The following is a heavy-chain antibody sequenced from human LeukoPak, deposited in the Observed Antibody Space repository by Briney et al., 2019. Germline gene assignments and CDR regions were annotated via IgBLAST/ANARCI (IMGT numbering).Heavy chain of an antibody. CDR1: GYSFTNYW. Sequence: GXSLXXXCKGSGYSFTNYWIGWVRQMPGKGLEWMGIIHPGDSDTRYSPSFQGQVTISADKSIRTAYLQWSSLKASDTAMYYCARLYDSSGYYLDYWGQGTLVTVSS. V-gene: IGHV5-51*01. D-gene: IGHD3-22*01. J-gene: IGHJ4*02. CDR3: ARLYDSSGYYLDY. CDR2: IHPGDSDT.